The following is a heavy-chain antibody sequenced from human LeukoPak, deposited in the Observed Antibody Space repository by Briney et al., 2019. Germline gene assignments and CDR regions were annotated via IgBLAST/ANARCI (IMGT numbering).Heavy chain of an antibody. CDR1: GYTFTSYA. CDR3: ARDVTTVGPLDS. J-gene: IGHJ4*02. D-gene: IGHD4-23*01. Sequence: ASVKVSCKASGYTFTSYAISWVRQAPGQGLEWMGRVIPILGKPTYAQRFQGRVTITADKPTTTVYMELSSLRSEDTAVYYCARDVTTVGPLDSWGQGTLVTVSS. CDR2: VIPILGKP. V-gene: IGHV1-69*04.